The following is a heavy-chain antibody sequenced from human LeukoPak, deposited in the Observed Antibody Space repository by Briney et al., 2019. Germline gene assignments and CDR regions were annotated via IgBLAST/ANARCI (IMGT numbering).Heavy chain of an antibody. CDR1: GFTFSSHF. J-gene: IGHJ3*01. D-gene: IGHD6-6*01. CDR2: SSPGTDT. V-gene: IGHV3-21*01. CDR3: ARERYSRSSHDALDL. Sequence: GGSLRLSCAASGFTFSSHFMNWVRRAPGKGLEWVSLSSPGTDTYYADSVKGRFTISRDNARNSLYLQMNSLSAEDTAVYYCARERYSRSSHDALDLWGQGTMVTVSS.